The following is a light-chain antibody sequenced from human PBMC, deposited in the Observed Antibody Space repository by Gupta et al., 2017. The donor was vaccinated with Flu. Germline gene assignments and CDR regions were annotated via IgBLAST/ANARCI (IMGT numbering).Light chain of an antibody. CDR1: QGISSF. Sequence: DVQLTQSPSFLSASVGDRVTITCRASQGISSFLAWYQQKPGKAPKLLIYAASTLQSGVPLRFSGSESGTEFTLTISSLQSEDFATYYCQQVNSFPRTFGQGTKLE. J-gene: IGKJ2*01. CDR2: AAS. V-gene: IGKV1-9*01. CDR3: QQVNSFPRT.